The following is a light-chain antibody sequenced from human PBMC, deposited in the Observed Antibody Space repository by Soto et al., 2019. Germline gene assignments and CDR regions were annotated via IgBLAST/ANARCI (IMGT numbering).Light chain of an antibody. CDR1: HYINNY. J-gene: IGKJ1*01. CDR2: GAS. Sequence: EIVMTQSPATLSVSPGEGVTLSCTANHYINNYLAWYQQKPGQAPRLLISGASTRATGFPARFSGGGSGKEFTLTITSLQSEDFAVYYCQQYLNWPWTFGQGTKVEIK. CDR3: QQYLNWPWT. V-gene: IGKV3-15*01.